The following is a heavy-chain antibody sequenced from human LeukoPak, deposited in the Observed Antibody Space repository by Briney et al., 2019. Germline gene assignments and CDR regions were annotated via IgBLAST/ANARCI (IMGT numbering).Heavy chain of an antibody. Sequence: SVQVSCKASGGTFSSYAISWVRQAPGQGLEWMGGIIPIFGTANYAQKFQGRVTITADESTSTAYMELSSLRSEDTAVYYCASGDYDILTGYLDYWGQGTLVTVSS. CDR1: GGTFSSYA. V-gene: IGHV1-69*01. CDR3: ASGDYDILTGYLDY. CDR2: IIPIFGTA. J-gene: IGHJ4*02. D-gene: IGHD3-9*01.